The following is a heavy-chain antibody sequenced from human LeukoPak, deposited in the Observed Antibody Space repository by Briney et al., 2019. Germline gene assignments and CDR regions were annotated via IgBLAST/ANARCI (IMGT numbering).Heavy chain of an antibody. J-gene: IGHJ6*03. CDR3: ARLHYGGNYGYYYYYMGV. CDR2: IHTSGST. D-gene: IGHD4-23*01. CDR1: GGSISSYY. V-gene: IGHV4-4*07. Sequence: PSETLSLTCTFSGGSISSYYWSWIRQPAGNGLEWIGRIHTSGSTYYNPSLKSRVTISVDTSKNQFSLNLSSVTAADTAVYYCARLHYGGNYGYYYYYMGVWGKGTTVTISS.